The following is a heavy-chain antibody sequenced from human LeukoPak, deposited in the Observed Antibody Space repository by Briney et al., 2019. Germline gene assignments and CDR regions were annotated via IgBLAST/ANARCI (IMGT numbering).Heavy chain of an antibody. J-gene: IGHJ4*02. CDR3: AHALRTEARYSYYFDY. Sequence: SGPTLVKPTQTLTLTCTFSGFSLSTSGVGVGWIRQPPGKALEWLALIYWDDDKRYSPSLKSRLTITKDTSKNQVVLTMTNMDPVDTATYYCAHALRTEARYSYYFDYWGQGTLVTVSS. D-gene: IGHD2-21*01. CDR1: GFSLSTSGVG. CDR2: IYWDDDK. V-gene: IGHV2-5*02.